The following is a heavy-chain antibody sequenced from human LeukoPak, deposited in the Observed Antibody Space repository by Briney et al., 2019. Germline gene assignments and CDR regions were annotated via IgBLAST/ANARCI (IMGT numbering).Heavy chain of an antibody. D-gene: IGHD4-11*01. CDR2: MSNYNTYI. CDR1: GFTLSRYS. CDR3: ARNDYTQNRGYCVDY. J-gene: IGHJ4*02. V-gene: IGHV3-21*01. Sequence: GGSLRLSCAASGFTLSRYSMNWVRQAPGRGVEGVSSMSNYNTYIYYSDSVKGRFTISRENSKSSLYLQMNDLRAEDTAVYYCARNDYTQNRGYCVDYWGQGTLVTASS.